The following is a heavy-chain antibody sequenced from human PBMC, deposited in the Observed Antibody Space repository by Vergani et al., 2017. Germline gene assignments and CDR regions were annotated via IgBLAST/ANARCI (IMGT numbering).Heavy chain of an antibody. J-gene: IGHJ6*02. CDR3: ARGKVWYCSSTSCYVYYYYYGMDV. Sequence: EVQLVQSGAEVKTPGESLKISCKGSGYSFTSYWIGWVRQMPGKGLEWMGIIYPGDSDTRYSPSFQGQVTISADKSISTAYLQWSSLKASDTAMYYCARGKVWYCSSTSCYVYYYYYGMDVWGQGP. CDR1: GYSFTSYW. CDR2: IYPGDSDT. V-gene: IGHV5-51*01. D-gene: IGHD2-2*01.